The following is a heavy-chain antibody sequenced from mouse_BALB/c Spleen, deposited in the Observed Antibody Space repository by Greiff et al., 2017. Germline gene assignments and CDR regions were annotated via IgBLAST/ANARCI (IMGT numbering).Heavy chain of an antibody. Sequence: EVQGVESGGDLVKPGGSLKLSCAASGFTFSSYGMSWVRQTPDKRLEWVATISSGGSYTYYPDSVKGRFTISRDNAKNTLYLQMSSLKSEDTAMYYCARQEEGNAMDYWGQGTSVTVSS. V-gene: IGHV5-6*01. CDR2: ISSGGSYT. CDR3: ARQEEGNAMDY. CDR1: GFTFSSYG. J-gene: IGHJ4*01.